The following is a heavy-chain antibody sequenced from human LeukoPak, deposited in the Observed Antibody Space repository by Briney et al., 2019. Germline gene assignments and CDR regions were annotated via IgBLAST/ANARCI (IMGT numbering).Heavy chain of an antibody. D-gene: IGHD3-22*01. Sequence: GGSLRLSCAASGFTFDDYAMHWVRQAPGKGLEWVSGISWNSGSIGYADSVKGRFTISRDNAKNSLYLQMNSLRAEDTALYYCAKAPTMISYYFDYWGQGTLVTVSS. CDR3: AKAPTMISYYFDY. J-gene: IGHJ4*02. V-gene: IGHV3-9*01. CDR1: GFTFDDYA. CDR2: ISWNSGSI.